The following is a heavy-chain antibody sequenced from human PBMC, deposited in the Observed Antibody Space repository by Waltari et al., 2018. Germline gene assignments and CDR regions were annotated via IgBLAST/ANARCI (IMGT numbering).Heavy chain of an antibody. CDR2: MNPNSGNT. V-gene: IGHV1-8*01. Sequence: QVQLVQSGAEVKKPGASVKVSCKASGYTFTSYDINWVRQATGQGLEWMGWMNPNSGNTGDAQKFQGRVTITADTSTDTAYMELSSLRSEDTAVYYCATGPPLSPFDLWGRGTLVTVSS. J-gene: IGHJ2*01. CDR1: GYTFTSYD. CDR3: ATGPPLSPFDL.